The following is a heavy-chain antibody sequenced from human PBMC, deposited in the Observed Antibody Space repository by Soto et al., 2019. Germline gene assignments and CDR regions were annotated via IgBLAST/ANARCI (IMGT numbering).Heavy chain of an antibody. J-gene: IGHJ3*02. CDR2: MKPNSGNT. V-gene: IGHV1-8*01. CDR3: ARETIYCSGGSCYDAFDI. Sequence: ASVKVSCKASGYTFTSYDINWVRQATGQGLEWMGWMKPNSGNTGYAQKFQGRVTMTRNTSISTAYMELSSLRSEDTAVYYCARETIYCSGGSCYDAFDIWGQGTMVTVSS. D-gene: IGHD2-15*01. CDR1: GYTFTSYD.